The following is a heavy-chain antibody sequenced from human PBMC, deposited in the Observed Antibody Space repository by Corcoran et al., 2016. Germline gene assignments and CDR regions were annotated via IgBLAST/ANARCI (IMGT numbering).Heavy chain of an antibody. CDR3: ARGAHYYDSSGYWYYYYYGMDV. D-gene: IGHD3-22*01. J-gene: IGHJ6*02. CDR2: IYYSGST. V-gene: IGHV4-39*07. Sequence: QLQLQESGPGLVKPSETLSLTCTVSGGSISSSSYYWGWIRQPPGKGLEWIGSIYYSGSTYYNPSLKSRVTISVDTSKNQFSLKLSSVTAADKAGYYCARGAHYYDSSGYWYYYYYGMDVWGQGTTVTVSS. CDR1: GGSISSSSYY.